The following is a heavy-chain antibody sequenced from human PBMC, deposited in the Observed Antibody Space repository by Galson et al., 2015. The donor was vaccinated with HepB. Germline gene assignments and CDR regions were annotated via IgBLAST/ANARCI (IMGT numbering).Heavy chain of an antibody. CDR3: ARDRVIAAAEFYYGMDV. V-gene: IGHV4-59*01. CDR2: IYYSGST. J-gene: IGHJ6*02. D-gene: IGHD6-13*01. Sequence: LSLTCTVSGGSISSYYWSWIRQPPGKGLEWIGYIYYSGSTNYNPSLKSRVTISVDTSKNQFSLKLSSVTAADTAVYYCARDRVIAAAEFYYGMDVWGQGTTVTVSS. CDR1: GGSISSYY.